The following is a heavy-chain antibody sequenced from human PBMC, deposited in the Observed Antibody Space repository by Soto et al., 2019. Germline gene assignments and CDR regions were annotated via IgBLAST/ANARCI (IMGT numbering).Heavy chain of an antibody. CDR2: ISVGGGST. CDR3: AKVVKYDVLTGYYKGPDYYGMDV. D-gene: IGHD3-9*01. CDR1: GFTFSIYS. J-gene: IGHJ6*02. Sequence: GGSLRLSCAASGFTFSIYSMNWVRQAPGKGLEWVSLISVGGGSTHYADSVEGRFTISRDNSKNTLYLEMDSLRSEDTAVYYCAKVVKYDVLTGYYKGPDYYGMDVWGQGTTVTVSS. V-gene: IGHV3-23*01.